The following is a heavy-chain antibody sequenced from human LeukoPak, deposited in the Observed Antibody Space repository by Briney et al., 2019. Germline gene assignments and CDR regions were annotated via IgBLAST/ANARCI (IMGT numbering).Heavy chain of an antibody. D-gene: IGHD3-22*01. CDR1: GFTVSSNY. V-gene: IGHV3-66*01. CDR2: IYSGGST. CDR3: GSSGYPDPYFDY. Sequence: GGSLRLSCGASGFTVSSNYMSWVRQAPGKGLEWVSVIYSGGSTYYADSVKGRFTISRDNSKNTLYLQMNSLRAEDTAVYYCGSSGYPDPYFDYWGQGTLVTVSS. J-gene: IGHJ4*02.